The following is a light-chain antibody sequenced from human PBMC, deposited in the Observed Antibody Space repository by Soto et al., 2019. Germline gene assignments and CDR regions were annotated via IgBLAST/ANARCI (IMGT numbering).Light chain of an antibody. J-gene: IGKJ1*01. CDR2: DAS. CDR1: ESIRTW. CDR3: QQYHNYPRT. V-gene: IGKV1-5*01. Sequence: DIQMTQSPSTLSASIGDRVTITYRASESIRTWLAWYQHKPGKAPKFLIYDASSLESGVPSRFSGSGSGTEFTLTISNLQPDDFATYFCQQYHNYPRTFGQGTKVDIK.